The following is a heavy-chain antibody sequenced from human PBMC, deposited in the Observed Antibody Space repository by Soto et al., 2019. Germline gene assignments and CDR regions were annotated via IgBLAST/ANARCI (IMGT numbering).Heavy chain of an antibody. J-gene: IGHJ5*02. CDR2: ISYDGSGK. CDR1: GFTFSSHA. D-gene: IGHD3-22*01. Sequence: QVQLVGSGGGVVQPGRSLRLSCAASGFTFSSHAMHWVRQAPGKGLEWVALISYDGSGKYYADSVRGRFTISRDNSKNTLYLQMNSLRVEDTAIYYCARVFITLIALNWLDPWGQGTLGSVSS. V-gene: IGHV3-30-3*01. CDR3: ARVFITLIALNWLDP.